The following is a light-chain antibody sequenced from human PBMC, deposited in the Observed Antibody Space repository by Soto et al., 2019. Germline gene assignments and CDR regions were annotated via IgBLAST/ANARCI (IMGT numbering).Light chain of an antibody. J-gene: IGLJ1*01. CDR3: SSVGGRYNYV. CDR2: EVT. Sequence: QSALTQPPSASGSPGQSVTIPCTGTSSDVGGYDHVSWYQQHPGKAPKLLNYEVTKRPAGVPARFSGSKSGNTASLTVSGLQAEDEADYYCSSVGGRYNYVFGTGTKLTVL. V-gene: IGLV2-8*01. CDR1: SSDVGGYDH.